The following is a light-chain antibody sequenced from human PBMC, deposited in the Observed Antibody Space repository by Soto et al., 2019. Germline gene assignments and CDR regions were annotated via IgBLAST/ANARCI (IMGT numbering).Light chain of an antibody. Sequence: EVVLTQSPATLSLPPGERAALSCGASQSVSSNYLAWYQQKPGLAPRLLIYDASRRATGIPDRFSGSGSGADFILSISRLEPEDFAVYYCQQYETSLGLTFGQGTKVDIK. J-gene: IGKJ1*01. CDR2: DAS. CDR3: QQYETSLGLT. CDR1: QSVSSNY. V-gene: IGKV3D-20*01.